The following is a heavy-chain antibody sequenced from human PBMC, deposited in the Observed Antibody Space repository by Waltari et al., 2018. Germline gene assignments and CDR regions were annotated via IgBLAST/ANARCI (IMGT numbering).Heavy chain of an antibody. V-gene: IGHV4-34*01. Sequence: QVQLQQWGAGLLKPSETLSLTCDVYGGSFNTYSWAWIRQPPEKGLEWIGEINYRGDANYNPSLKGRVTNSVDTSKNRFSLKLNSVTAADTAVYYCAGGTIGSGSYYDGGMDVWGQGTTVTVSS. CDR2: INYRGDA. J-gene: IGHJ6*02. CDR1: GGSFNTYS. CDR3: AGGTIGSGSYYDGGMDV. D-gene: IGHD1-26*01.